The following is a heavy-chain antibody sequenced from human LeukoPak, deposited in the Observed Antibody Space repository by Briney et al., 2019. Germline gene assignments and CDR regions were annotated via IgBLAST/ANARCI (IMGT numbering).Heavy chain of an antibody. D-gene: IGHD2-2*01. CDR2: INPSGGST. CDR1: GYTFTGYY. Sequence: GASVKVSCKASGYTFTGYYMHWVRQAPGQGLEWMGWINPSGGSTSYAQKFQGRVTMTRDTSTSTVYMELSSLRSEDTAVYYCARDLSRYCSSTSCYVSWGQGTLVTVSS. J-gene: IGHJ5*02. CDR3: ARDLSRYCSSTSCYVS. V-gene: IGHV1-46*03.